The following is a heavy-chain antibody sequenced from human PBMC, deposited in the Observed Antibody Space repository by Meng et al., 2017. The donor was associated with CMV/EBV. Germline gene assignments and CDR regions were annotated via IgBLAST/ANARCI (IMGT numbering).Heavy chain of an antibody. Sequence: GGSLKISCAASGFTFSSYEMNWVRQAPGKGLEWVSAISGSGGSTYYADSVKGRFTIFRDNSKNTLYLQMNSLRAEDTAVYYCAHHSYSSSFVPSHDYWGQGTLVTVSS. CDR3: AHHSYSSSFVPSHDY. D-gene: IGHD6-13*01. CDR1: GFTFSSYE. CDR2: ISGSGGST. J-gene: IGHJ4*02. V-gene: IGHV3-23*01.